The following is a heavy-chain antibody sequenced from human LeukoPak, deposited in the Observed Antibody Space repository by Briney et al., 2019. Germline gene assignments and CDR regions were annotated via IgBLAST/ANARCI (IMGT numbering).Heavy chain of an antibody. D-gene: IGHD2-21*02. CDR3: AREFEVVVVTGFDY. V-gene: IGHV3-7*01. CDR2: IKQDGSEK. Sequence: GGSLRLSCAASGFTFSSYWMSWVRQAPGKGLEWVANIKQDGSEKYYVDSVKGRFTISRDNAKNSLYLQMNSQRAEDTAVYYCAREFEVVVVTGFDYWGQGTLVTVSS. J-gene: IGHJ4*02. CDR1: GFTFSSYW.